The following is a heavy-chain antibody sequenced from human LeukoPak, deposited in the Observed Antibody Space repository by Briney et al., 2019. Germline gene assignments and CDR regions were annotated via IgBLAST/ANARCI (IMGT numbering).Heavy chain of an antibody. Sequence: PGGSLRLSCAASGFTFSSYRMNWVRQAPGKGLEWVSYISSSSSTIYYADSVKGRFTISRDNAKNSLYLQMNSLRAEDTAVYYCARAPLYSGSQNFDYWGQGTLVTASS. CDR2: ISSSSSTI. D-gene: IGHD1-26*01. CDR3: ARAPLYSGSQNFDY. J-gene: IGHJ4*02. CDR1: GFTFSSYR. V-gene: IGHV3-48*01.